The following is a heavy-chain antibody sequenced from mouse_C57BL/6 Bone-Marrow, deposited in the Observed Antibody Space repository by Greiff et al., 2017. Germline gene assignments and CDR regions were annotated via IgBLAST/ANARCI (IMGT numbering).Heavy chain of an antibody. D-gene: IGHD3-2*02. CDR3: TTETAQVDFDC. J-gene: IGHJ2*01. CDR1: GFNIKDDY. CDR2: IDPENGDT. V-gene: IGHV14-4*01. Sequence: VQLQQSGAELVRPGASVKLSCTASGFNIKDDYMHWVKQRPEQGLEWIGWIDPENGDTEYASKFQGKATITADTSSNTAYLQLSSLTSEDTAVYYCTTETAQVDFDCWGQGTTLTVSS.